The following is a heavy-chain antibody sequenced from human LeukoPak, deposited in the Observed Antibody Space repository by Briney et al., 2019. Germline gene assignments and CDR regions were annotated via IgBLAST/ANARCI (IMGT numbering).Heavy chain of an antibody. J-gene: IGHJ4*02. D-gene: IGHD1-26*01. Sequence: PGGSLRLSCAVSGSTFSSYAMSWVRQAPGKGLEWVSAISGSGGSTYYADSVKGRFTISRDNSKNTLYLQMNSLRAEDTAVYYCAKDCASGSYYDWGQGTLVTVSS. CDR1: GSTFSSYA. V-gene: IGHV3-23*01. CDR2: ISGSGGST. CDR3: AKDCASGSYYD.